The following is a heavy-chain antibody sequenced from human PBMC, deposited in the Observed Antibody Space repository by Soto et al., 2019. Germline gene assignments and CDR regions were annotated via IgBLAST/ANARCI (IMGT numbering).Heavy chain of an antibody. CDR3: ALLEFNDNSVRDY. V-gene: IGHV1-69*01. Sequence: QVQLVQSGAEVKKPASSVRVSCMASGGSLSSYAVSWVRQAPGQGLDWMGGINPISGTTNYAQKFQGRVTITADESTSTTSMELNSLRSDDTAIYYCALLEFNDNSVRDYWGQGTLVTVSS. D-gene: IGHD1-20*01. CDR2: INPISGTT. CDR1: GGSLSSYA. J-gene: IGHJ4*02.